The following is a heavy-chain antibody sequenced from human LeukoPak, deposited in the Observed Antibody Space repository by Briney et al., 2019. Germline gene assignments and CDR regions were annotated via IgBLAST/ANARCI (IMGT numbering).Heavy chain of an antibody. CDR3: AREGDSSSWYGGFDY. CDR1: GYRFTSYW. D-gene: IGHD6-13*01. Sequence: GESLKISFKGSGYRFTSYWISWVRPMPGKGLEWMGRIDPSDSYTNYSPSFQGHVTISADKSISTAYLQWSSLKASDTAMYYCAREGDSSSWYGGFDYWGQGTLVTVSS. J-gene: IGHJ4*02. CDR2: IDPSDSYT. V-gene: IGHV5-10-1*01.